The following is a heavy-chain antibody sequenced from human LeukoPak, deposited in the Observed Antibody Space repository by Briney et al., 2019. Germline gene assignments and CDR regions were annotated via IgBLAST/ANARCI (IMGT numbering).Heavy chain of an antibody. Sequence: PSETLSLTCTVSGYSISSGYYWGWIRQPPGKGLEWIGSIYHSGSTYYNPSLKSRVTISVDTSKNQFSLKLSSVTAADTAVYYCARIRIMVVAATSYYFDYWGQGTLVTVSS. CDR1: GYSISSGYY. V-gene: IGHV4-38-2*02. J-gene: IGHJ4*02. D-gene: IGHD2-15*01. CDR3: ARIRIMVVAATSYYFDY. CDR2: IYHSGST.